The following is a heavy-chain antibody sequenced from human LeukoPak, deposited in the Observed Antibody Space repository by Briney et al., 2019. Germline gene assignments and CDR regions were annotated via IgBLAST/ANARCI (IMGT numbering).Heavy chain of an antibody. V-gene: IGHV3-11*01. J-gene: IGHJ4*02. D-gene: IGHD6-19*01. CDR3: ARLLTPSNIVVTGKADY. Sequence: GGSLRLSCAASGFTFSDYYMSWIRQAPGKGLEWVSYISSSGSTIYYADSVKGRFTISRDNAKNSLYLQMNSLRAEDTAVYYCARLLTPSNIVVTGKADYWGQGTLVTVSS. CDR2: ISSSGSTI. CDR1: GFTFSDYY.